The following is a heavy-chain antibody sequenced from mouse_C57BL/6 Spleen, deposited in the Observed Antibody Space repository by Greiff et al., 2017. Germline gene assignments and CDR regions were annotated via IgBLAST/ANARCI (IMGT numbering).Heavy chain of an antibody. CDR3: ARAGGYDYDGDYYAMDY. Sequence: QVQLQQPGAELVKPGASVKMSCKASGYTFTSYWITWVKQRPGPGLEWIGDIYPGSGSTNYNEKFKSKATLTVDTSSSTAYMQLSSLTSEDSEVYYCARAGGYDYDGDYYAMDYWGQGTSVTVSS. CDR2: IYPGSGST. CDR1: GYTFTSYW. V-gene: IGHV1-55*01. J-gene: IGHJ4*01. D-gene: IGHD2-4*01.